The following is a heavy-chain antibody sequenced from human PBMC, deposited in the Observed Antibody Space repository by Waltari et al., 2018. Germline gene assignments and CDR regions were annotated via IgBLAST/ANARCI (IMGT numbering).Heavy chain of an antibody. J-gene: IGHJ3*02. D-gene: IGHD2-2*01. CDR3: ARVSSYYDDAFDI. CDR2: INQSGST. V-gene: IGHV4-34*01. CDR1: GGSFSGYY. Sequence: QVQLQQWGAGLLKPSETLSLTCAVYGGSFSGYYWSWIRQPPGKGLEWIGEINQSGSTNYNPSLKSRVTISVDTSKNQFSLKLSSVTAADTAVYYCARVSSYYDDAFDIWGQGTMVTVSS.